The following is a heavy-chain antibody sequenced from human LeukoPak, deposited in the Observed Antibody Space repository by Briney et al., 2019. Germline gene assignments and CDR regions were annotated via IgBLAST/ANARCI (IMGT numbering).Heavy chain of an antibody. D-gene: IGHD2-15*01. CDR2: IYYSGST. CDR1: GGSISSSSYY. CDR3: ARVLGGSNSWDYFDY. J-gene: IGHJ4*02. V-gene: IGHV4-39*07. Sequence: SETQSLTCTVSGGSISSSSYYWGWIRQPPGKGLEWIGSIYYSGSTYYNPSLKSRVTISVDTSKNQFSLKLSSVTAADTAVYYCARVLGGSNSWDYFDYWGQGTLVTVSS.